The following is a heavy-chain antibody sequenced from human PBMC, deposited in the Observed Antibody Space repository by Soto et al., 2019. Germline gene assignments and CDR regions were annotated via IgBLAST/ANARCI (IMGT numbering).Heavy chain of an antibody. V-gene: IGHV3-33*01. J-gene: IGHJ4*02. CDR3: AREVTGTTFYFDY. D-gene: IGHD1-7*01. Sequence: PGGSLRLSCAASGFTFSSYGMHWVRKAPGKGLEWVAVIWYDGSNKYYADSVKGRFTISRDNSKNTLYLQMNSLRAEDTAVYYCAREVTGTTFYFDYWGQGTLVTVSS. CDR1: GFTFSSYG. CDR2: IWYDGSNK.